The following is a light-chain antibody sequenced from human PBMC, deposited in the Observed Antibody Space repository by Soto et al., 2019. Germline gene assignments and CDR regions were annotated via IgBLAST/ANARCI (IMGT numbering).Light chain of an antibody. CDR2: EAA. CDR3: QQREYWPPRT. Sequence: ETVLTQSPATLSLSPGDTATLSCSASESVDVYVAWYQQKPGQAPRLLIYEAANRATGIPARFSGSGAGTDFTLTISSLEPEDFADYYCQQREYWPPRTFGGGTKVEIK. V-gene: IGKV3-11*01. CDR1: ESVDVY. J-gene: IGKJ4*01.